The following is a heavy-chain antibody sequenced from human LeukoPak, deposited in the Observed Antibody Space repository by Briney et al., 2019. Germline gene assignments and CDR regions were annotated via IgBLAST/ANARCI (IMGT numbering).Heavy chain of an antibody. CDR1: GFTFSNYA. CDR3: ARDPLGGGGPKSY. D-gene: IGHD2-21*01. J-gene: IGHJ4*02. V-gene: IGHV3-23*01. Sequence: PGGSLRLSCAVSGFTFSNYAMSWVRQAPGKGLEWVSVIGGSGGSTYYADFVKGRFTISRDNSKTTLYLQMNSLRAEDTAVYYCARDPLGGGGPKSYWGQGTLVTVSS. CDR2: IGGSGGST.